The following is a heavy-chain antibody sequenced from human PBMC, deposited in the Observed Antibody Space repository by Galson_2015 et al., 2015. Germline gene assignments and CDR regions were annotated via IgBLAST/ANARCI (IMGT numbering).Heavy chain of an antibody. CDR3: ARDYYDYGSYYKGYFDY. J-gene: IGHJ4*02. Sequence: SVKVSCKASGYTFTSYGISWVRQAPGQGLKWMGWISAYNGNTNYAQRLQGRVTMTTDTSTSTAYMELRSLRSDDTAVYYCARDYYDYGSYYKGYFDYSGQGTLVTVSS. CDR1: GYTFTSYG. V-gene: IGHV1-18*01. D-gene: IGHD3-10*01. CDR2: ISAYNGNT.